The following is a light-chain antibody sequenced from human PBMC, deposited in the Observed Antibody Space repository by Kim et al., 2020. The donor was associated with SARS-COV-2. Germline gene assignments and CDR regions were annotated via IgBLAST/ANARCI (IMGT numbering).Light chain of an antibody. CDR1: QSVSSN. CDR3: QQYNNWPPVT. CDR2: GAS. J-gene: IGKJ1*01. Sequence: VSPGERATLSCRASQSVSSNLAWYQQKPGQAPRLLIYGASTRATGIPARFSGSGSGTEFTLTISSLQSEDFAVYYCQQYNNWPPVTFGQGTKVDIK. V-gene: IGKV3-15*01.